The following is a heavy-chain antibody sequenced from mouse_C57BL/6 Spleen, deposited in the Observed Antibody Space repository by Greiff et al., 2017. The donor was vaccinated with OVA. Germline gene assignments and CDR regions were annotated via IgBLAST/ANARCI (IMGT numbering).Heavy chain of an antibody. CDR3: TTPNWDENWYFDV. CDR1: GFTFSDAW. V-gene: IGHV6-6*01. Sequence: EVKLEESGGGLVQPGGSMKLSCAASGFTFSDAWMDWVRQSPEKGLEWVAEIRNKANNHATYYAESVKGRFTISRDDSKSSVYLQMNSLRAEDTGIYYCTTPNWDENWYFDVWGTGTTVTVSS. CDR2: IRNKANNHAT. D-gene: IGHD4-1*01. J-gene: IGHJ1*03.